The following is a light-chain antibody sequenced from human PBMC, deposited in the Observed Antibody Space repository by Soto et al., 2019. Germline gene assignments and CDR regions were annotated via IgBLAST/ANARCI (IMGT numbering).Light chain of an antibody. V-gene: IGKV3-11*01. CDR2: DAS. CDR3: QHRSSWPGA. J-gene: IGKJ3*01. Sequence: EVVLTQSPDTLSLSPVERATLSCMAGQSVSSFLAWYQQKPGQAPRLLIYDASNRATDIPARFSGSGSGTDFTLTISSLEPEDFAVYYCQHRSSWPGAFGPGTKVDIK. CDR1: QSVSSF.